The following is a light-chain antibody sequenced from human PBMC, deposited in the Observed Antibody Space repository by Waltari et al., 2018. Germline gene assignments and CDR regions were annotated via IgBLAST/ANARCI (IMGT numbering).Light chain of an antibody. J-gene: IGKJ2*01. CDR3: HQYNNWPLHT. V-gene: IGKV3-15*01. CDR1: QRVSTN. Sequence: EIVLTQSPATLSVSPGERATFSCRASQRVSTNLAWYQQKPGQAPRLLIYGASTRATGIPARFSGRESGTDYTLTISSLQSEDAAIYYCHQYNNWPLHTFG. CDR2: GAS.